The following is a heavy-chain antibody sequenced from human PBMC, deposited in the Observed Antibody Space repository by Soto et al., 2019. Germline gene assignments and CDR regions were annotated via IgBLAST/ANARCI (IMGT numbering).Heavy chain of an antibody. D-gene: IGHD2-2*01. CDR3: ARDTRAIVVVPDAITYYYYGMDV. CDR1: GGTFSSYA. V-gene: IGHV1-69*06. Sequence: QVQLVQSGAEVKKPGASVKVSCKASGGTFSSYAISWVRQAPGQGLEWMGGIIPIFGTANYAPKFHGRVTITADKSTSTAYMELGSVRSEDTAVYYCARDTRAIVVVPDAITYYYYGMDVWGQGTTVTVSS. J-gene: IGHJ6*02. CDR2: IIPIFGTA.